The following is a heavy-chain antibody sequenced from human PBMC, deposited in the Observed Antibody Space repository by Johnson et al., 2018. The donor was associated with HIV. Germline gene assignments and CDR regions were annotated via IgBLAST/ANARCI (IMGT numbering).Heavy chain of an antibody. Sequence: QVQLVESGGGVVQPGRSLRLSCAASGFTFSSYAMHWVRQAPGKGLEWVAVISYDGSNKYYADSVKGRFTISRDSAQNSVSLQMNSLRAEDTALYYCAKGVASTTVAAFDIWGPGTMVTVSS. CDR3: AKGVASTTVAAFDI. V-gene: IGHV3-30*04. D-gene: IGHD4-17*01. CDR2: ISYDGSNK. J-gene: IGHJ3*02. CDR1: GFTFSSYA.